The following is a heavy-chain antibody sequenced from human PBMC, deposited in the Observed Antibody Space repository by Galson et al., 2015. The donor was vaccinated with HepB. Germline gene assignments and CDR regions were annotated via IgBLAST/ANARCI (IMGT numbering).Heavy chain of an antibody. V-gene: IGHV2-5*02. CDR1: GFSLSASGVG. D-gene: IGHD6-19*01. J-gene: IGHJ4*02. CDR3: AHSYSSGWYGGPFDY. Sequence: PALVKPTQTLTLTCTFSGFSLSASGVGLGWIRQPPGKALEWLALIYWDDDKRYSPSLKSRLTITKDTSKNQVVLTMTNMDPVDTATYYCAHSYSSGWYGGPFDYWGQGTLVTVSS. CDR2: IYWDDDK.